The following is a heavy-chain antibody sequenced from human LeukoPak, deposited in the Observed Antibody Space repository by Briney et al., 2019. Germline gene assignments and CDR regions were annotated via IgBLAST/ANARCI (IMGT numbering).Heavy chain of an antibody. Sequence: PEALSLTCTVSGGSISTYYWSWIRQPPGKGLEWIGYIYYTGSTNYNPSLKSRVTISVDTSKNQFSLKLSSVTAADTAVYYCARQTGSGLFSLPGGQGTLVTVSS. V-gene: IGHV4-59*08. CDR2: IYYTGST. CDR1: GGSISTYY. J-gene: IGHJ4*02. D-gene: IGHD3-10*01. CDR3: ARQTGSGLFSLP.